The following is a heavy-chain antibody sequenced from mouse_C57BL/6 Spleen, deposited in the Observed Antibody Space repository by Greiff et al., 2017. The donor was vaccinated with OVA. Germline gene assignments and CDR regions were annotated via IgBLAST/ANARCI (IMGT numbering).Heavy chain of an antibody. CDR3: ARGLLQDYCAMDY. V-gene: IGHV1-69*01. CDR2: IDPSDSYT. CDR1: GYTFTSYW. D-gene: IGHD2-3*01. J-gene: IGHJ4*01. Sequence: VQLQESGAELVMPGASVKLSCKASGYTFTSYWMHWVKQRPGQGLEWIGEIDPSDSYTNYNQKFKGKSTLTVDKSSSTAYMQLSSLTSEDSAVYYCARGLLQDYCAMDYWGQGTSVTVSS.